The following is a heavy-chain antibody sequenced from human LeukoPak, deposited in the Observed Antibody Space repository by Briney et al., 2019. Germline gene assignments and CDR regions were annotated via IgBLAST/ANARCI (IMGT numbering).Heavy chain of an antibody. CDR2: IYWNDDK. CDR3: AHIRPGDYSNYVGWFDP. J-gene: IGHJ5*02. CDR1: GFSLSTSGVG. D-gene: IGHD4-11*01. Sequence: SGPTLVNPTQTLTLTCTFSGFSLSTSGVGVGWIRQPPGKALEWLALIYWNDDKRYSPSLKSRLTITKDTSKNQVVLTMTNMDPVDTATYYCAHIRPGDYSNYVGWFDPWGQGTLVTVSS. V-gene: IGHV2-5*01.